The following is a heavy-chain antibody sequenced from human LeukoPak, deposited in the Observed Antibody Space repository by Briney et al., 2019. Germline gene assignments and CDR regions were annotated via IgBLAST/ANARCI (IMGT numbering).Heavy chain of an antibody. CDR1: GFTFSTYA. CDR3: AKAWDSSGWGPQYFYH. V-gene: IGHV3-23*01. J-gene: IGHJ1*01. D-gene: IGHD6-19*01. Sequence: GVSLRLSCAASGFTFSTYAMTWVRQAPGKGLEWVSAVSGDGGRTYYADSVKGRFTISRDNSKNTLYLQMNSLRAEDTAVYYCAKAWDSSGWGPQYFYHWGQGTLVTVSS. CDR2: VSGDGGRT.